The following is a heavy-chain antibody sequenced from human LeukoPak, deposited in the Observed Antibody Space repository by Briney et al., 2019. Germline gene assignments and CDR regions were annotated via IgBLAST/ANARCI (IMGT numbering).Heavy chain of an antibody. CDR2: ISGSGGST. D-gene: IGHD1-26*01. J-gene: IGHJ4*02. CDR3: ARDESFSGSYLREPIDY. V-gene: IGHV3-23*01. Sequence: PGGSLRLSCAASGFIFSSYAMSWVRQAPGKGLEWVSAISGSGGSTFYADSVKGRFTISRDNAKNSLYLQMNSLRAEDTAVYYCARDESFSGSYLREPIDYWGQGTLVTVSS. CDR1: GFIFSSYA.